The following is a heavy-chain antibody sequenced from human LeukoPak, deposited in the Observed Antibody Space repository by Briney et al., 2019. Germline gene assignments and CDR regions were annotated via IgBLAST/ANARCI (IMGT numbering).Heavy chain of an antibody. V-gene: IGHV4-39*01. D-gene: IGHD3-10*01. Sequence: SETLSLTCTVSGGSISSSSYYWGWIRQPPGKGLEWIGSIYYSGSTYYNPSLKSRVTISVDTSKNQFSLKLSSVTAADTAVYYCARHRRITMVRGVPVPSYYYYMDVWGKGTTVTISS. CDR2: IYYSGST. J-gene: IGHJ6*03. CDR3: ARHRRITMVRGVPVPSYYYYMDV. CDR1: GGSISSSSYY.